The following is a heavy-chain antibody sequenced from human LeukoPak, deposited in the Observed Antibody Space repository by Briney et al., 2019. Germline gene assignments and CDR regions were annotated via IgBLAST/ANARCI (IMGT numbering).Heavy chain of an antibody. J-gene: IGHJ4*02. V-gene: IGHV3-53*01. CDR3: AREVVSSPSYFDS. CDR2: FYRGDST. Sequence: GGSLRLSCAASGFTVSSSYMYWVRQAPGKGLEWVSFFYRGDSTYYAESVRGRFTISRDKSKNTLYLLMNSLIPEDTAVYYCAREVVSSPSYFDSWGQGTLVTVSS. CDR1: GFTVSSSY. D-gene: IGHD2-15*01.